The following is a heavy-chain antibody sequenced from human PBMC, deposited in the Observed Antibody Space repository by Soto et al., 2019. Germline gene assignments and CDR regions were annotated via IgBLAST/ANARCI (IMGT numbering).Heavy chain of an antibody. D-gene: IGHD3-3*01. V-gene: IGHV4-34*01. Sequence: LSLTCAVYGGSFSGYYWSWIRQPPGKGLEWIGEINHSGSTNYNPSLKSRVTISVDTSKNQFSLKLSSVTAADTAVYYCARGAYDFWSGYYYYYGMDVWGQGTTVTVSS. CDR1: GGSFSGYY. CDR2: INHSGST. CDR3: ARGAYDFWSGYYYYYGMDV. J-gene: IGHJ6*02.